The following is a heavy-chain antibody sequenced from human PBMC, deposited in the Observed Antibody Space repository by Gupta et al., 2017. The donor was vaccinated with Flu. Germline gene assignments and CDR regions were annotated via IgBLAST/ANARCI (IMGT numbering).Heavy chain of an antibody. Sequence: QMPGKGLEWMGIIYPGDSDTSYSPSFQGQVTISADKSISTAYLQWSSLKASDTAIYYCARHGKLGYSNSWYDYWGQGTLVTVSS. CDR2: IYPGDSDT. J-gene: IGHJ4*02. D-gene: IGHD6-13*01. V-gene: IGHV5-51*01. CDR3: ARHGKLGYSNSWYDY.